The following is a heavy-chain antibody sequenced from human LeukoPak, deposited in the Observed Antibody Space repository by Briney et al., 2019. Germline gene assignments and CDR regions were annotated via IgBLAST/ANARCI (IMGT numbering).Heavy chain of an antibody. D-gene: IGHD6-19*01. CDR1: GGSFNTHY. CDR2: VNHGGIT. CDR3: ARWSGAVPKMFDP. J-gene: IGHJ5*02. V-gene: IGHV4-34*01. Sequence: SETLSLTCAVYGGSFNTHYWTWLRQPPGKGLEWIGEVNHGGITTCNPSLKSRVTISVDTSKTQFSLRLDSVTAADTAVYYCARWSGAVPKMFDPWGQGTLVTVSS.